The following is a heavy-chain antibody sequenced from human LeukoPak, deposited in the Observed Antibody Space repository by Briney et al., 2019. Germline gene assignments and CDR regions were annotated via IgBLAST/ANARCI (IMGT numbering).Heavy chain of an antibody. Sequence: QAGGSLRLSCAASGFTFSSYAMSWVRQAPGKGLEWVSAISGSGGSTYYADSVKGRFTISRDNSKNTLYLQMNSLRAEDTAVYYCAEEGRAGTRGRNWFDPWGQGTLVTVSS. CDR1: GFTFSSYA. J-gene: IGHJ5*02. CDR3: AEEGRAGTRGRNWFDP. V-gene: IGHV3-23*01. CDR2: ISGSGGST. D-gene: IGHD6-13*01.